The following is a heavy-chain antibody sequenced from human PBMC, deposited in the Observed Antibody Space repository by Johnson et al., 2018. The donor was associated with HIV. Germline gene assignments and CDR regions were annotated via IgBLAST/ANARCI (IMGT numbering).Heavy chain of an antibody. CDR3: ARELWELNAFDI. V-gene: IGHV3-7*04. J-gene: IGHJ3*02. Sequence: VQLVESGGGLVQPGGSLRLSCVVSEFIFSSYWMSWVRQAPGKGLEWVANINQDGSEKYYVDSTKGRFTISRDNAKNSLYLQMNSLRVEDTALYYCARELWELNAFDIWGQGTLVTVSS. CDR1: EFIFSSYW. CDR2: INQDGSEK. D-gene: IGHD1-26*01.